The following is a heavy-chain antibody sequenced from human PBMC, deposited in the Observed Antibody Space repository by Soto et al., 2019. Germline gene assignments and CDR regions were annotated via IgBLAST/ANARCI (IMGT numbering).Heavy chain of an antibody. CDR3: ARGGVKGTTSRGQVYN. Sequence: QVQVVESGGGLVKPGGSLRLSCAASGFTFSDYYMSWIPQAPGKGLEWVSFISSSGDSTKYADSVMGRFAISRDNAKNSLYLQLNSLRAEDTAVYYCARGGVKGTTSRGQVYNWGQGTLVTVSS. CDR2: ISSSGDST. D-gene: IGHD1-7*01. CDR1: GFTFSDYY. J-gene: IGHJ4*02. V-gene: IGHV3-11*06.